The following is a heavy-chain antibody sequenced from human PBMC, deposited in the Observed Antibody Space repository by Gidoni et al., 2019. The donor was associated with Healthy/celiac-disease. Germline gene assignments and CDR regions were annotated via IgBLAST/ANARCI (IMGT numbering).Heavy chain of an antibody. CDR2: IIPIFGTA. CDR3: ARVGRSGSC. J-gene: IGHJ4*02. CDR1: GATFSSYA. Sequence: VKLAQVGAAVKKPGSAVNVFCKSSGATFSSYAISWVRQAPEQGLEWRGGIIPIFGTANYARRFQGSGTITADESTSTAYMELSSVRAEDTAVYYCARVGRSGSCWGQGTLVTVSS. V-gene: IGHV1-69*01. D-gene: IGHD1-26*01.